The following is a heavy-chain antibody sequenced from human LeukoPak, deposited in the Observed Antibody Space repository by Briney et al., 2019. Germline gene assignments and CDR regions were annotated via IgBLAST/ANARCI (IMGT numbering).Heavy chain of an antibody. D-gene: IGHD2-15*01. CDR2: IYYSGST. Sequence: PSETLSLTCAVYGESFSGYYWSWIRQPPGKGLEWIGSIYYSGSTYYNPSLKSRVTISVDTSKNQFSLKLSSVTAADTAVYYCARFLPGYCSGGSCHDYWGQGTLVTVSS. J-gene: IGHJ4*02. V-gene: IGHV4-34*01. CDR1: GESFSGYY. CDR3: ARFLPGYCSGGSCHDY.